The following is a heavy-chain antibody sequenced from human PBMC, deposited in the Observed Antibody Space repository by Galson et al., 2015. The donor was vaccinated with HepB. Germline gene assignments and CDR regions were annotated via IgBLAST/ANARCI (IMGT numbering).Heavy chain of an antibody. J-gene: IGHJ6*02. V-gene: IGHV3-7*03. Sequence: SLRLSCAASGFTFSSYWMSWVRQAPGKGLEWVASISQDGSEKYYVDSVKGRFTISRDNAKNSLYLQMNSLRAGDTAIYYCAREFSWFGSGYYYYGMDVWGQGTTVTVSS. CDR1: GFTFSSYW. CDR3: AREFSWFGSGYYYYGMDV. D-gene: IGHD3-10*01. CDR2: ISQDGSEK.